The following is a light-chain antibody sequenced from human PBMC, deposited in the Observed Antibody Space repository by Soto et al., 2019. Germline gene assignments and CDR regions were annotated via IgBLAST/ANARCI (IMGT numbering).Light chain of an antibody. CDR1: SSNVGGYTY. V-gene: IGLV2-14*03. J-gene: IGLJ2*01. Sequence: QSALTQPASVSGSLGQTITVSCTGTSSNVGGYTYVSWYQHSPGKVPKLMIFDVSSRPSGLSARFSGSKSGNTASLTSSVLRAEDEGVYYGSSYTSVNTQVFGGGTKLTVL. CDR2: DVS. CDR3: SSYTSVNTQV.